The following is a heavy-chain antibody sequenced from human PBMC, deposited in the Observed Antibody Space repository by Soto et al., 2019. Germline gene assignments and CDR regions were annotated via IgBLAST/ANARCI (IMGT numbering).Heavy chain of an antibody. D-gene: IGHD1-1*01. CDR2: ISSSGSTI. CDR1: GFPFSSYE. Sequence: GGSLRLSCAAPGFPFSSYEMNWVRQDPGKGLEWVSYISSSGSTIYYADSVKGLFTIARDNAKNSLYLQMNSLRAEDTAVYYCARLPELATYYDAFDIWGQGTMVTVSS. V-gene: IGHV3-48*03. J-gene: IGHJ3*02. CDR3: ARLPELATYYDAFDI.